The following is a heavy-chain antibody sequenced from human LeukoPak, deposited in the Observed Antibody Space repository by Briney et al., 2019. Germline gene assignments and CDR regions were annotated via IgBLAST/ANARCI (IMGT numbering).Heavy chain of an antibody. CDR2: INPNSGGT. V-gene: IGHV1-2*02. CDR3: ARDYSNYEGYNYYYMDV. CDR1: GYTFTGYY. D-gene: IGHD4-11*01. Sequence: ASVKVSCKASGYTFTGYYMHWVRQAPGQGLEWMGWINPNSGGTNCAQKFQGRVTMTRDTSISTAYMELSRLRSDDTAVYYCARDYSNYEGYNYYYMDVWGKGTTVTVSS. J-gene: IGHJ6*03.